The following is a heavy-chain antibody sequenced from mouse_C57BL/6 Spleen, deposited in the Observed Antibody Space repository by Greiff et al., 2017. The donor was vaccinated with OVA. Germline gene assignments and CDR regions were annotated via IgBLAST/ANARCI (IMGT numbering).Heavy chain of an antibody. D-gene: IGHD1-1*01. CDR2: IYPRSGNT. J-gene: IGHJ1*03. CDR3: ARSKDYGSSYPLGYIDV. V-gene: IGHV1-81*01. Sequence: VQLQQSGAELARPGASVKLSCKASGYTFTSYGISWVKQRTGQGLEWIGEIYPRSGNTYYNEKFKGKATLTADKSSSTAYMELRSLTSEDSAVYFCARSKDYGSSYPLGYIDVWGTGTTVTVSS. CDR1: GYTFTSYG.